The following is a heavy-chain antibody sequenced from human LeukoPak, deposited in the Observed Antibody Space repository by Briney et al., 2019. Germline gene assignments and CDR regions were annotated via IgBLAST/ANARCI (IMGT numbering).Heavy chain of an antibody. Sequence: ASVKVSCKASGGTFSSYAFSWVRQAPGQGLEWMGGIIPIFATAKYAQKVQDRVTITADKSTSTAYMELSNLRSEDTAVYYCARAKLNDYGSGSYLDYWGQGTLVAVSS. CDR3: ARAKLNDYGSGSYLDY. V-gene: IGHV1-69*06. CDR2: IIPIFATA. D-gene: IGHD3-10*01. CDR1: GGTFSSYA. J-gene: IGHJ4*02.